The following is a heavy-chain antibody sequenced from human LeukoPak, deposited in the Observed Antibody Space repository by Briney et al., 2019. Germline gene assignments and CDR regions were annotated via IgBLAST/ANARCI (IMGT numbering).Heavy chain of an antibody. D-gene: IGHD6-19*01. CDR3: ARSSIAVAGTPSYFDY. J-gene: IGHJ4*02. CDR1: GGSISSFY. CDR2: IYYSGST. V-gene: IGHV4-59*01. Sequence: NPSETLSLTCSVSGGSISSFYWSWIRQPPGKGLEWIGYIYYSGSTNYNPSLRSRVTISVDTSKNQFSLKLSSVTAADTAVYYCARSSIAVAGTPSYFDYWGQGTLVTVSS.